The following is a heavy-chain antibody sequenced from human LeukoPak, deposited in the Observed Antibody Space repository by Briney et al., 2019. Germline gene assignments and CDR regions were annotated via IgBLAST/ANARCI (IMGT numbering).Heavy chain of an antibody. CDR1: GGSISSYY. Sequence: SETLSLTCTVSGGSISSYYWSWIRQPPGKGLEWIGYIYYSGSTNYNPSLKSRVTISVDTSKNQFSLKLSSVTAADTAVYYCARGVRYYYGSGSYFPDWFDPWGQGTLVTVSS. CDR3: ARGVRYYYGSGSYFPDWFDP. CDR2: IYYSGST. J-gene: IGHJ5*02. D-gene: IGHD3-10*01. V-gene: IGHV4-59*01.